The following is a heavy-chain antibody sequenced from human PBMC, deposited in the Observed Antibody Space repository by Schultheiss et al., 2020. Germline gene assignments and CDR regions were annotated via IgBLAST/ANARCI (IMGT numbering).Heavy chain of an antibody. Sequence: SETLSLTCTVSGGSISSGGYYWSWIRQHPGKGLEWIGYIYYSGSTYYNPSLKSRVTISVDTSKNQFSLKLSSVTAADTAVYYCARVVVAAFSDYWGQGTLVNVYS. V-gene: IGHV4-31*03. J-gene: IGHJ4*02. CDR3: ARVVVAAFSDY. CDR2: IYYSGST. CDR1: GGSISSGGYY. D-gene: IGHD2-15*01.